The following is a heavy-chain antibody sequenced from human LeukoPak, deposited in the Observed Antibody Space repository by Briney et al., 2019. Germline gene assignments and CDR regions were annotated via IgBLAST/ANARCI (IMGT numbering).Heavy chain of an antibody. Sequence: ASVKVSCKASGYTFTGYYMHWVRQAPGQGLEWMGWINPNSGGTNYAQKFQGRVTMTRNTSISTAYMELSSLRSEDTAVYYCARGDTYYDFWSGYYISWFDPWGQGTLVTVSS. CDR2: INPNSGGT. CDR3: ARGDTYYDFWSGYYISWFDP. D-gene: IGHD3-3*01. CDR1: GYTFTGYY. J-gene: IGHJ5*02. V-gene: IGHV1-2*02.